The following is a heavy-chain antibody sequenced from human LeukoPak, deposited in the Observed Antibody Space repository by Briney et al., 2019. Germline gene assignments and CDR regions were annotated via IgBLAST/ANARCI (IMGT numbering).Heavy chain of an antibody. J-gene: IGHJ4*02. Sequence: GGSLRLSCAASGFTFSSYAMSWVRQAPGKGLEWVSAISGSGGSTYYADSVKGRFTISRDNSKNTLYLQMNSLRSDDTAVYYCARDLPTRDYYDSSGYYRYWGQGTLVTVSS. CDR1: GFTFSSYA. D-gene: IGHD3-22*01. V-gene: IGHV3-23*01. CDR3: ARDLPTRDYYDSSGYYRY. CDR2: ISGSGGST.